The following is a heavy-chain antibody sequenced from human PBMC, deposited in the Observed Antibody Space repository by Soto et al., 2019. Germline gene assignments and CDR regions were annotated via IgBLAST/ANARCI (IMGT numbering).Heavy chain of an antibody. D-gene: IGHD5-18*01. CDR3: ARIGDTAMVMSGMDV. CDR1: GYTFTSYD. V-gene: IGHV1-8*01. Sequence: ASVKVSCKASGYTFTSYDINWVRQATGQGLEWMGWMNPNSGNTGYAQKFQGRVTMTRNTPISTAYMELSSLRSEDTAVYYCARIGDTAMVMSGMDVWGQGTTVTISS. CDR2: MNPNSGNT. J-gene: IGHJ6*02.